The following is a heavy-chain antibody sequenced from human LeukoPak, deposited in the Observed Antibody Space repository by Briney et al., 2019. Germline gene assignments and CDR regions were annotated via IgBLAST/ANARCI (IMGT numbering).Heavy chain of an antibody. CDR1: GYTFTGYY. D-gene: IGHD3-22*01. V-gene: IGHV1-2*02. CDR2: INPNSGGT. Sequence: ASVKVSCKASGYTFTGYYMHWVRQAPGQGLEWMGWINPNSGGTNYAQKFQGRVTMTRDTSISTAYMELSRLRSDDTAVYYCARAGSERDSSGYLTFDYWGQGTLVTVSS. J-gene: IGHJ4*02. CDR3: ARAGSERDSSGYLTFDY.